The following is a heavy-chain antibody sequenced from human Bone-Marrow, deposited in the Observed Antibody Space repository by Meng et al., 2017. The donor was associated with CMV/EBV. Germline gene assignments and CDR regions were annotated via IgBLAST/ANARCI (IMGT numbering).Heavy chain of an antibody. Sequence: GESLKISCAASGFSFSDYYMSWIRQAPGKGLEWVSYVSNSGRTKYYADSVQGRFTVSRDNAKNSLYLQMNSLRAEDTAVYYCARDLRIGACSGDTCYRVLDAWGQGNLVTVSS. CDR3: ARDLRIGACSGDTCYRVLDA. CDR1: GFSFSDYY. J-gene: IGHJ4*02. V-gene: IGHV3-11*04. D-gene: IGHD2-15*01. CDR2: VSNSGRTK.